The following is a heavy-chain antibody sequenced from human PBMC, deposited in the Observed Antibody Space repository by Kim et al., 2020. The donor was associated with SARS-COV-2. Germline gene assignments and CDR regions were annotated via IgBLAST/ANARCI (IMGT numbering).Heavy chain of an antibody. D-gene: IGHD1-1*01. CDR2: ISSSSSYI. CDR3: ARDRFPHWRGMDV. CDR1: GFTFSSYS. J-gene: IGHJ6*02. V-gene: IGHV3-21*01. Sequence: GGSLRLSCAASGFTFSSYSMNWVRQAPGKGLEWVSSISSSSSYIYYADSVKGRFTISRDNAKNSLYLQMNSLRAEDTAVYYCARDRFPHWRGMDVWGQGTTVTVSS.